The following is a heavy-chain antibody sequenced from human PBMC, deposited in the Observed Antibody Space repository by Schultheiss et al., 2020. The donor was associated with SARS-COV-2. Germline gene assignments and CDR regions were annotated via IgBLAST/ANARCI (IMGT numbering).Heavy chain of an antibody. V-gene: IGHV3-23*01. CDR3: ARGRDYYGSWKGDYYYMDV. CDR2: ISGSGGST. CDR1: GFTFSSYA. Sequence: GGSLRLSCAASGFTFSSYAMSWVRQAPGKGLEWVSAISGSGGSTYYADSVKGRFTISRDNFKNTLYLQMNSLRAEDTAVYYCARGRDYYGSWKGDYYYMDVWGRGATVTVAS. D-gene: IGHD3-10*01. J-gene: IGHJ6*03.